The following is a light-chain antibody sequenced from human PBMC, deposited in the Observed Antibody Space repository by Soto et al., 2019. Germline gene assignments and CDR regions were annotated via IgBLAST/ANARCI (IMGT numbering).Light chain of an antibody. Sequence: SYELTQPPSVSVSPGQTASVTCSGDNLGDKYTSWYQQKPGQSPALVIYQNTKLSSGFPERFSGSNSGNTATLTISGTQALDEADYYCQAWDTNNFVFGTGTKVTVL. CDR2: QNT. J-gene: IGLJ1*01. CDR1: NLGDKY. V-gene: IGLV3-1*01. CDR3: QAWDTNNFV.